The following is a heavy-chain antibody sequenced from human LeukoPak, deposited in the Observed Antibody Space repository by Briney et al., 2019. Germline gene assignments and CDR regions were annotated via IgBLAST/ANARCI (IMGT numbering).Heavy chain of an antibody. CDR3: AKGGKWDVTPFDY. Sequence: QAGGSLRLSCVGSGFTFRSHAMSWVRQAPEKGLEFVSGIYENGGTTYYADSVKGRFSISRDNSKNTLYLQMDSLRGEDTAVYYCAKGGKWDVTPFDYWGQGTLVTVSS. D-gene: IGHD1-26*01. V-gene: IGHV3-23*01. J-gene: IGHJ4*02. CDR1: GFTFRSHA. CDR2: IYENGGTT.